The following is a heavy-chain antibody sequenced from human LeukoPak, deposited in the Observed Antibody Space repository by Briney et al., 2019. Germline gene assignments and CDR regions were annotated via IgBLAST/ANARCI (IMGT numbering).Heavy chain of an antibody. CDR3: AKDRGY. Sequence: GGSLRLSCVASGFTFSTYGMTWVRQAPGKGLEWVSGISGSGDTTYYTESVKGRFTISRDNSKNTLYLQMNSLRAEDTAVYYCAKDRGYWGHGTLVTVSS. CDR1: GFTFSTYG. J-gene: IGHJ4*01. V-gene: IGHV3-23*01. CDR2: ISGSGDTT.